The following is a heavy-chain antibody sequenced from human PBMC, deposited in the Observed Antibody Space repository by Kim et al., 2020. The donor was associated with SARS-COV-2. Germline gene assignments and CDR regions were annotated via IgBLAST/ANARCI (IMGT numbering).Heavy chain of an antibody. V-gene: IGHV3-48*01. J-gene: IGHJ4*02. CDR3: ARKAGIDY. D-gene: IGHD6-13*01. CDR2: RSTI. Sequence: RSTITYADSVKGRLTISRDNAKNSLYLQMNSLRAEDTAVYYCARKAGIDYWGQGTLVTVSS.